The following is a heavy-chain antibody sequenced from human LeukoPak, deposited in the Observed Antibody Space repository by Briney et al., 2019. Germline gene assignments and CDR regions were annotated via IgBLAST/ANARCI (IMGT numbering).Heavy chain of an antibody. CDR3: AKPQLLNYYYYMDV. D-gene: IGHD2-2*01. CDR2: IRYDGSNK. V-gene: IGHV3-30*02. Sequence: GGSLRLSCAASGFTFSSYGMHWVRQAPGKGLEWVAFIRYDGSNKYYADSVKGRFTISRDNSKNTLYLQMNSLRAEDTAVYYCAKPQLLNYYYYMDVWGKGTTVTVSS. J-gene: IGHJ6*03. CDR1: GFTFSSYG.